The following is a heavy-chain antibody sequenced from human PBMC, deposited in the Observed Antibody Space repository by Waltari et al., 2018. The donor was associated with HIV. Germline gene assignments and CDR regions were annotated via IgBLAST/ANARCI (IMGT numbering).Heavy chain of an antibody. CDR2: VDPNSGNT. J-gene: IGHJ6*02. CDR1: GYTFTSYD. D-gene: IGHD2-2*01. Sequence: QVQLVQSGAEVKKPGASVKVSCKASGYTFTSYDINWVRQATGQGLEWMGWVDPNSGNTGYAQEFQGRVTMTRNTSISTAYMELSSLRSEDTAVYYCARLGYCSSTSCYYYYYYGMDVWGQGTTVTVSS. CDR3: ARLGYCSSTSCYYYYYYGMDV. V-gene: IGHV1-8*01.